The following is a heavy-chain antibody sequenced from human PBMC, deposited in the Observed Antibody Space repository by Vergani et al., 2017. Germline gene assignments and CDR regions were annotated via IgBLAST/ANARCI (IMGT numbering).Heavy chain of an antibody. D-gene: IGHD3-3*01. CDR3: AIPKYYEFWSGLTNDAFDI. CDR2: ISSSSSYI. J-gene: IGHJ3*02. CDR1: GFTFSSYS. V-gene: IGHV3-21*01. Sequence: EVQLVESGGGLVKPGGSLRLSCAASGFTFSSYSMNWVRQAPGKGLEWVSSISSSSSYIYYADSVKGRFTISRDNAKNSLYLQMNSLRAEDTAVYYSAIPKYYEFWSGLTNDAFDIWGQGTMVTVSS.